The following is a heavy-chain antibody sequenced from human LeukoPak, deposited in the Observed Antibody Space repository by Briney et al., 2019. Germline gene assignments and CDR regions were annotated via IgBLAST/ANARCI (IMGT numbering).Heavy chain of an antibody. CDR2: IYCSGST. Sequence: SETLSLTCTVSGGSISSGGYYWSWIRQHPGTGLEWIGYIYCSGSTYYNPSLKSRVTISVDTSKNQFSLKLSSVTAADTAVYYCARVGDILTGYHDAFDIWGQGTMVTVSS. D-gene: IGHD3-9*01. CDR1: GGSISSGGYY. J-gene: IGHJ3*02. CDR3: ARVGDILTGYHDAFDI. V-gene: IGHV4-31*03.